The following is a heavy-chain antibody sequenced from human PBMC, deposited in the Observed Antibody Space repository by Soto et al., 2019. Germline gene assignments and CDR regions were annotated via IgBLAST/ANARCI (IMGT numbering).Heavy chain of an antibody. Sequence: EVLLLESGGGLVQPGGSLRLSCAASGFIFRTFGMSWVRQAPGKGLEWVSSISDGGGRTYYADSVRGRFTISRDNSKNTLYLQMNSLVAEDTAIYYCAKDRLWFGRQTEDHWGQGILVTVSS. CDR3: AKDRLWFGRQTEDH. CDR2: ISDGGGRT. V-gene: IGHV3-23*01. CDR1: GFIFRTFG. D-gene: IGHD3-10*01. J-gene: IGHJ4*02.